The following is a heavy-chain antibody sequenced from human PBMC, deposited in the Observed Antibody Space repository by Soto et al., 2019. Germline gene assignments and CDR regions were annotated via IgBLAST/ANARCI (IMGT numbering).Heavy chain of an antibody. Sequence: ASVKVSCKASGYTFTSYGISWVRQAPGQGLEWMGWISAYNGDTNYAQKLQGRVTMTTDTSTSTAYMELRSLRSDDTAVYYCARSSIALNLATNWFDPWGQGTLVTVSS. D-gene: IGHD2-15*01. V-gene: IGHV1-18*01. CDR3: ARSSIALNLATNWFDP. CDR1: GYTFTSYG. CDR2: ISAYNGDT. J-gene: IGHJ5*02.